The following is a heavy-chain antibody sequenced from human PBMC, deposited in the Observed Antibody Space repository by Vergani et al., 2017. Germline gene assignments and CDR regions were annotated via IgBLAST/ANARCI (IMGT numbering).Heavy chain of an antibody. D-gene: IGHD6-19*01. Sequence: QVQLQQWGAGPLKPSETLSLTCAVYGGSFSGYYWSWIRQPPGKGLEWIGEINHSGSTNYNPSLKSRVTISVDTSKNQFSLKLSSVTAADTAVYYCARHYPYSSGWYGGFDPWGQGTLVTVSS. CDR1: GGSFSGYY. CDR2: INHSGST. J-gene: IGHJ5*02. CDR3: ARHYPYSSGWYGGFDP. V-gene: IGHV4-34*01.